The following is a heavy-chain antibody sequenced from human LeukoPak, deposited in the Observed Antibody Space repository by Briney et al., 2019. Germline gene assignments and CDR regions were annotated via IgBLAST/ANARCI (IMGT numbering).Heavy chain of an antibody. V-gene: IGHV3-30*03. CDR3: TSAIYCSSTSCNNYNYGMDV. J-gene: IGHJ6*02. Sequence: PGGSLRLSCAASGFTFSSYGMHWVRQAPGKGLEWVAVISYDGGNKYYADSVKGRFTISRDNSKNTLYLQMNSLRAEDTAVYYCTSAIYCSSTSCNNYNYGMDVWGQGTTVTVSS. D-gene: IGHD2-2*01. CDR1: GFTFSSYG. CDR2: ISYDGGNK.